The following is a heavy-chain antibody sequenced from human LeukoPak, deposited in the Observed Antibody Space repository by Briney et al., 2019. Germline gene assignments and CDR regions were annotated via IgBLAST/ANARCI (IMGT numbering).Heavy chain of an antibody. CDR2: ILYDGSNK. D-gene: IGHD2-2*01. V-gene: IGHV3-30*18. CDR1: GFTFSSYG. CDR3: AKVGGCSSTSCYHDAFDI. J-gene: IGHJ3*02. Sequence: GRSLRLSCAASGFTFSSYGMHWVRQAPGKGLEWVAVILYDGSNKYYADSVKGRFTISRDNSKNTLYLQMNSLRAEDTAVYYCAKVGGCSSTSCYHDAFDIWGQGTMVTVSS.